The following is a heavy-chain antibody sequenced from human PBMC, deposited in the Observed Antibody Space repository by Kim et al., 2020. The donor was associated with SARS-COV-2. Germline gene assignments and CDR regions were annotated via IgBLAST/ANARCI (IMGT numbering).Heavy chain of an antibody. CDR3: AARSAIRYFDWLDYYFDY. CDR2: IVVGSGNT. CDR1: GFTFTSSA. V-gene: IGHV1-58*01. J-gene: IGHJ4*02. Sequence: SVKVSCKASGFTFTSSAVQWVRQARGQRLEWIGWIVVGSGNTNYAQKFQERVTITRDMSTSTAYMELSSLRSEDTAVYYCAARSAIRYFDWLDYYFDYWGQGTLVTVSS. D-gene: IGHD3-9*01.